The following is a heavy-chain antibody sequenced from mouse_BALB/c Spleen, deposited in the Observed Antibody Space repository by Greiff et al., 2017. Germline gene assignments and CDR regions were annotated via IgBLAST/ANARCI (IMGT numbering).Heavy chain of an antibody. D-gene: IGHD2-4*01. CDR2: IWSGGST. Sequence: VKLVESGPGLVQPSQSLSITCTVSGFSLTSYGVHWVRQSPGKGLEWLGVIWSGGSTDYNAAFISRLSISKDNSKSQVFFKMNSLQANDTAIYYCARKGLRPPYYYAMDYWGQGTSVTVSS. V-gene: IGHV2-2*02. J-gene: IGHJ4*01. CDR3: ARKGLRPPYYYAMDY. CDR1: GFSLTSYG.